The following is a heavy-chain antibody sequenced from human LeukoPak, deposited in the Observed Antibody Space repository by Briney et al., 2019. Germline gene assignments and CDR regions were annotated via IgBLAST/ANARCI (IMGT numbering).Heavy chain of an antibody. CDR3: AKDGPVGDYDSSGYYPDY. Sequence: PGGTLRLSCAASGFIFSNYAMTWVRQAPGKGLKWVSTISGSDGATYYADSVKGRFTIFRDDSKNTLYLQMNSLRAEDTAVYYCAKDGPVGDYDSSGYYPDYWGQGTLVTVSS. D-gene: IGHD3-22*01. CDR1: GFIFSNYA. J-gene: IGHJ4*02. CDR2: ISGSDGAT. V-gene: IGHV3-23*01.